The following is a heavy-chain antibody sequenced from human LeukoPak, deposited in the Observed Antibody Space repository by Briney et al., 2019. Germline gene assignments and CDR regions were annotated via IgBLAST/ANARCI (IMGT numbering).Heavy chain of an antibody. V-gene: IGHV3-11*01. J-gene: IGHJ5*02. CDR2: INTGGTNT. CDR3: ATDGAGFDT. CDR1: GFTFNDYY. Sequence: GGSLRLSCAASGFTFNDYYMSWIRQAPGKGLEWLSYINTGGTNTHYADSVKGRFTISRDNAKKSLYLEMNNLRAEDTAVYYCATDGAGFDTWGQGVLVTVSS.